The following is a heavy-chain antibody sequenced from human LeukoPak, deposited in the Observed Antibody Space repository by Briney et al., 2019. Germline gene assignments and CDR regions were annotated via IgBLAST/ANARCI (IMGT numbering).Heavy chain of an antibody. CDR3: VRVRAYTVYSSGRGPADY. D-gene: IGHD3-22*01. Sequence: DPGGSLRLSCAASEFSFSKYWMGWVRQAPGKGLEWVTNIKPEGSEKYYVDSVKGRFTVSRDNAKNSLFLQMNSLRAEDTAVYYCVRVRAYTVYSSGRGPADYWGPGTLVTVSS. J-gene: IGHJ4*02. V-gene: IGHV3-7*01. CDR1: EFSFSKYW. CDR2: IKPEGSEK.